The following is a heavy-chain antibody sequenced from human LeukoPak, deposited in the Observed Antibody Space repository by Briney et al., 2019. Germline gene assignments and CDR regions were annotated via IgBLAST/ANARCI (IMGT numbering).Heavy chain of an antibody. CDR2: IYSGGST. CDR3: ARSRATIFGVPPCDY. J-gene: IGHJ4*02. CDR1: GFTVSSNY. V-gene: IGHV3-66*02. D-gene: IGHD3-3*01. Sequence: GGSLRLSCAASGFTVSSNYMSWVRQAPGKGLEWVSVIYSGGSTYYADSVKGRFTISRDNSKNTLYLQMNSLRPEDTAVYYCARSRATIFGVPPCDYWGQGTLVTVSS.